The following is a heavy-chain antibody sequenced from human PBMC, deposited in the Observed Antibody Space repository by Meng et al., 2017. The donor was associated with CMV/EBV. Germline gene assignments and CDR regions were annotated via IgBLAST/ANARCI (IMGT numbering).Heavy chain of an antibody. CDR2: ISSSGSTI. V-gene: IGHV3-11*01. Sequence: LKISCAASGFTFSDYYMSWIRQAPGKGLEWVSYISSSGSTIYYADSVKGRFTISRDNAKNTLYLQMNSLRAEDTAVYYCAKDPISNLPYYFDYWGQGTLVTVSS. CDR3: AKDPISNLPYYFDY. CDR1: GFTFSDYY. J-gene: IGHJ4*02. D-gene: IGHD4/OR15-4a*01.